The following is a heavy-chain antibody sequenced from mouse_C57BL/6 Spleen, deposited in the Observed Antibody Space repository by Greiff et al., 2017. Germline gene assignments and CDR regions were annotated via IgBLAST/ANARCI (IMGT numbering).Heavy chain of an antibody. J-gene: IGHJ2*01. Sequence: VQLQQSGPVLVKPGASVKMSCKASGYTFTDYYMNWVKQSHGQSLEWIGVINPYNGGTSYNQKFKGKATLTVDKSSSTAYMELNSLTSEDSAVYYCEIITTVVADFDYWGQGTTLTVSS. D-gene: IGHD1-1*01. V-gene: IGHV1-19*01. CDR3: EIITTVVADFDY. CDR2: INPYNGGT. CDR1: GYTFTDYY.